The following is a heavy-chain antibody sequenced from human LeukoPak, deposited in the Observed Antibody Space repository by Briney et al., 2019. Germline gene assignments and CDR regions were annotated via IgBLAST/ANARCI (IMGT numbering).Heavy chain of an antibody. CDR2: IYYSGSI. CDR1: GGSISSSSYY. J-gene: IGHJ4*02. CDR3: XXLRXRSYYARGFDY. Sequence: ETLXXXCTVSGGSISSSSYYWGWIRQPPGKGLEWIGSIYYSGSIYYNPSLKSRVTISVDTSKNQFSLKLSSVTAANTAVYYXXXLRXRSYYARGFDYWGQGTLVTVSS. D-gene: IGHD3-3*01. V-gene: IGHV4-39*01.